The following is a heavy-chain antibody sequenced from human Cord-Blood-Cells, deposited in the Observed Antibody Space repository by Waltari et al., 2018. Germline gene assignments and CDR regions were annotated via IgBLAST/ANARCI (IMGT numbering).Heavy chain of an antibody. CDR2: ISYDGSNK. Sequence: QVQLVESGGGVVQPGRSLRLSCAASVFTFSSYAMHWVRQAPGKGLEWVAVISYDGSNKYYADSVKGRFTISRDNSKNTLYLQMNSLRAEDTAVYYCARMYSSSWYALGYWGQGTLVTVSS. D-gene: IGHD6-13*01. V-gene: IGHV3-30-3*01. J-gene: IGHJ4*02. CDR1: VFTFSSYA. CDR3: ARMYSSSWYALGY.